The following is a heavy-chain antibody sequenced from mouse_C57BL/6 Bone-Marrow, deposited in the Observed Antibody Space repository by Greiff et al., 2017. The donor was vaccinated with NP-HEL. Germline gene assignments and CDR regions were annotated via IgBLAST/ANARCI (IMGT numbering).Heavy chain of an antibody. J-gene: IGHJ4*01. CDR2: IYPGNGGT. Sequence: VQLQQPGAELVKPGASVKMSCKASGYTFTSYWINWVKQRPGQGLEWIGDIYPGNGGTNYNGKFKGKATLTADKSSSTAYMQLSSLTSEDSAVYYYAGTGYDDPFYAMDYWGQGTSVTVSS. CDR1: GYTFTSYW. CDR3: AGTGYDDPFYAMDY. D-gene: IGHD2-2*01. V-gene: IGHV1-55*01.